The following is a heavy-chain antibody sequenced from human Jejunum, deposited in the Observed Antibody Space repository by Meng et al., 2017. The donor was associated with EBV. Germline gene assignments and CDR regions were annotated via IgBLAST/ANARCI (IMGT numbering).Heavy chain of an antibody. V-gene: IGHV4-59*02. J-gene: IGHJ4*02. D-gene: IGHD2/OR15-2a*01. CDR1: GDSVRSYY. CDR3: TRGSTGAFNA. Sequence: QLRLQESGPGLVKPWXXLSLTCTVTGDSVRSYYWSWIRQSPEKGLEWIGYTHYSETSIYSPSLMSRATISVDTSNSQFSLKLNSVTAADTAIYYCTRGSTGAFNAGGQGILVTVSS. CDR2: THYSETS.